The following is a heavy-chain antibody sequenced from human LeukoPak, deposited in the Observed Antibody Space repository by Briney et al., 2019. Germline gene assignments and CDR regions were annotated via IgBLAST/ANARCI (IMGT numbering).Heavy chain of an antibody. J-gene: IGHJ4*01. Sequence: ASVKVSCMASGYTFTSYDINWVRQATGQGLEWMGWMNPNSGNTGYAQKSQGRVTITRNTSIRTAYMELSSLRSEDTAVYYCARGRRWTEAMVRGVLDNWGQGTLVTVSS. CDR3: ARGRRWTEAMVRGVLDN. D-gene: IGHD3-10*01. V-gene: IGHV1-8*03. CDR2: MNPNSGNT. CDR1: GYTFTSYD.